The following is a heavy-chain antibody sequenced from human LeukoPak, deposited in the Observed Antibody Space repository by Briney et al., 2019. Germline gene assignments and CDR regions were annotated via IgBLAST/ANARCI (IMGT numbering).Heavy chain of an antibody. D-gene: IGHD3-3*01. J-gene: IGHJ5*02. CDR2: INTKSGRT. CDR3: ARADFIDAGPYLIGP. Sequence: ASVRVSCKTSGYSFTDYYIHWVRQAPGQGLEWMGWINTKSGRTSSARKFQGRVTMTRDPSITTVYMDMAWLTSDDTAIYFYARADFIDAGPYLIGPWGQGTLVTVSS. CDR1: GYSFTDYY. V-gene: IGHV1-2*02.